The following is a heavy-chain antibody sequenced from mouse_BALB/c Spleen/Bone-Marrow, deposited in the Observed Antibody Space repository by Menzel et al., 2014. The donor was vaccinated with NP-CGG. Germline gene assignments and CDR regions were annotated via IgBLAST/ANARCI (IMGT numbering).Heavy chain of an antibody. Sequence: VQLQQSGAELVKPGASVKLSCTASGFNIKDTYMHWVKQRPEQGLEWIGRIDPANGNTKYDPKFQGKATITADTSSNTAYLQLSSLTSEDTAVYYCARGKLWSYAMDYWGQGTSVTVSS. CDR3: ARGKLWSYAMDY. J-gene: IGHJ4*01. CDR2: IDPANGNT. CDR1: GFNIKDTY. V-gene: IGHV14-3*02. D-gene: IGHD1-1*02.